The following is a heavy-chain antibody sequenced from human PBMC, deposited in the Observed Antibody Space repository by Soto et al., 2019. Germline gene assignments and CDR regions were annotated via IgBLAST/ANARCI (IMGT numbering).Heavy chain of an antibody. D-gene: IGHD5-18*01. Sequence: ASVKVSCKASGYTFTSYDINWVRQATGQGLEWMGWMNPNSGNTGYAQKFQGRVTMTRNTSISTAYMELSSLRSEDTAVCYCARGVNSYGYAFDYWGQGTLVTVSS. CDR3: ARGVNSYGYAFDY. V-gene: IGHV1-8*01. CDR1: GYTFTSYD. CDR2: MNPNSGNT. J-gene: IGHJ4*02.